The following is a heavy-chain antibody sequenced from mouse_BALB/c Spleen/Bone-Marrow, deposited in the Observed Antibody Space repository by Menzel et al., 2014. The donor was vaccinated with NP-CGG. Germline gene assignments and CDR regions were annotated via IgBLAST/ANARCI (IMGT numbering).Heavy chain of an antibody. CDR3: VRQNYDYAWFAY. V-gene: IGHV10-1*02. Sequence: EVKLMESGGGLVQPKGSLKLSCAASGFTFXTYAMNWVRQAPGKGLEWVARIRSKSNNYATYYADSVEDRFTISRDDSQSMLYLQMNNLKTEDTAMYYCVRQNYDYAWFAYWGQGTLVTVSA. J-gene: IGHJ3*01. D-gene: IGHD2-4*01. CDR1: GFTFXTYA. CDR2: IRSKSNNYAT.